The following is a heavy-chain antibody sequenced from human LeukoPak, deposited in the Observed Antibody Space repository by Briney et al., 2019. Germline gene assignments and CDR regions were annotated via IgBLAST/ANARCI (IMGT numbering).Heavy chain of an antibody. Sequence: SETLSLTCTVSGGSISSYYWSWIRQPPGKGLEWNGYIYYSGSTNYNPSLKSRVTISVDTSKNQFSLKLSSVTAADTAVYYCARAPCCSVAYNWFDPWGQGTLVTVSS. D-gene: IGHD4-23*01. CDR3: ARAPCCSVAYNWFDP. CDR2: IYYSGST. CDR1: GGSISSYY. J-gene: IGHJ5*02. V-gene: IGHV4-59*01.